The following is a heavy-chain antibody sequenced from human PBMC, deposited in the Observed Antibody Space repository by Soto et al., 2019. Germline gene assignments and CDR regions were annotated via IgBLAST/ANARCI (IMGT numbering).Heavy chain of an antibody. J-gene: IGHJ1*01. CDR1: GFTFSSYG. V-gene: IGHV3-33*01. CDR3: ARGGAQRTGPVKH. D-gene: IGHD1-1*01. Sequence: QVQLVESGGGVVQPGRSLRLSCAASGFTFSSYGMHWVRQAPGKGLEWVAVIWYDGSNKYYADSVKGRFTISRDNSKNTLYLQMNSLRAEDTAVYYCARGGAQRTGPVKHWGQVTLVTVSS. CDR2: IWYDGSNK.